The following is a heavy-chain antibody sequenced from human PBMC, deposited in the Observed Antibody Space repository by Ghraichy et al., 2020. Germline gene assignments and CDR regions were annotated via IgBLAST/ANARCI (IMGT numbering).Heavy chain of an antibody. CDR2: INPSGGST. D-gene: IGHD6-19*01. CDR3: ARPVGSGWVDAFDI. CDR1: GAHVTSSY. V-gene: IGHV1-46*01. Sequence: ASVKVSCKTAGAHVTSSYMNSDRQAPLQRLKRKGIINPSGGSTSYAQKFQGRVTMTRDTSTSTVYMELSSLRSEDTAVYYCARPVGSGWVDAFDIWGQGTIFTGSA. J-gene: IGHJ3*02.